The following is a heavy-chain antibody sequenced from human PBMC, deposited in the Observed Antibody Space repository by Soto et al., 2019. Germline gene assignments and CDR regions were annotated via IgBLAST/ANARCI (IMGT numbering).Heavy chain of an antibody. CDR1: GGSISSYY. CDR3: ARLTSSSWYVGLPYYFDY. D-gene: IGHD6-13*01. CDR2: IYYSGST. V-gene: IGHV4-59*08. J-gene: IGHJ4*02. Sequence: SETLSLTCTVSGGSISSYYWSWIRQPPGKGLEWIGYIYYSGSTNYNPSLKSRVTISVDTSKNQFSLKLSSVTAADTAVYYCARLTSSSWYVGLPYYFDYWGQGTLVTVSS.